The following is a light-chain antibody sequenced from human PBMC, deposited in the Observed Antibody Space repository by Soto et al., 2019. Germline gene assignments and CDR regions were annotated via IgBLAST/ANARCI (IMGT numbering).Light chain of an antibody. J-gene: IGLJ2*01. Sequence: SYELTQPPSVSVSPGQTASITCSGNNLRDKYVSWYQQKPGQSPVLVIYQDTKRPSGIPGRFSGSNSGNTATLTISGTQAMDEADFYCQAWGSNTVIFGGRTKLTVL. CDR1: NLRDKY. CDR2: QDT. CDR3: QAWGSNTVI. V-gene: IGLV3-1*01.